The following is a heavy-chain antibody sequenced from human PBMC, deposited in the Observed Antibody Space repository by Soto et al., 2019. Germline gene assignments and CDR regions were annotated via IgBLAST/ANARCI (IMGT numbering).Heavy chain of an antibody. CDR1: GFTFSSYG. Sequence: QVQLVESGGGVVQPGRSLRLSCAASGFTFSSYGMHWVRQAPGKGLEWVAVIWYDGSNKYYADSVKGRFTISRDNSKNTLYLQMNSLRAEDTAVYYCARDRGAWIQLWACDYWGQGTLVTVSS. V-gene: IGHV3-33*01. CDR3: ARDRGAWIQLWACDY. D-gene: IGHD5-18*01. J-gene: IGHJ4*02. CDR2: IWYDGSNK.